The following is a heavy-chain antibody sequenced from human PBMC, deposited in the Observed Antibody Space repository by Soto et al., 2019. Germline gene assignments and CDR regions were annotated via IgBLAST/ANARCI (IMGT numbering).Heavy chain of an antibody. V-gene: IGHV1-18*04. CDR3: APPHKRYGSWYYFDY. D-gene: IGHD5-18*01. CDR2: ISPYNGNT. J-gene: IGHJ4*02. CDR1: CYTFTSYA. Sequence: ASVKVACKSSCYTFTSYAINCVRQAPGQGLEWMGWISPYNGNTNYTQKLQGRVTMTTDTSSSTAYMELRSLRSDDTAVYYCAPPHKRYGSWYYFDYWGQGTLVTVSS.